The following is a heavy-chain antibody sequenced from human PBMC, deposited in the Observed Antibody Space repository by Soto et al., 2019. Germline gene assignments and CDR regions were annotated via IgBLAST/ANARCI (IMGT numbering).Heavy chain of an antibody. J-gene: IGHJ4*02. V-gene: IGHV3-30*18. CDR2: VSRDGRNT. D-gene: IGHD6-19*01. Sequence: VQLVESGGGVVQPGRSLRLSCAASGFTFSDYAMHWVRQAPGKGLEWVAVVSRDGRNTHYADSVKGRFTISRDSSKNTVTLEMTSLSAEDTAVYDCEKGGRQWLVTSDFNYWGQGALVTVSS. CDR1: GFTFSDYA. CDR3: EKGGRQWLVTSDFNY.